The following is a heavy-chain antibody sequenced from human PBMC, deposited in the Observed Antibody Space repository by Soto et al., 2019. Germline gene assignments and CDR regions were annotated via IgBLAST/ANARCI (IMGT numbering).Heavy chain of an antibody. CDR3: ARDLLVVGGRYFDY. J-gene: IGHJ4*02. CDR1: GFTFSSYS. CDR2: ISSSSSYI. D-gene: IGHD2-15*01. V-gene: IGHV3-21*01. Sequence: GGSLRLSCAASGFTFSSYSMNWVRQAPGKGLEWVSSISSSSSYIYYADSVKGRFTISRDNAKNSLYLQMNSLRAEDTAVYYCARDLLVVGGRYFDYWGQGTLVTVCS.